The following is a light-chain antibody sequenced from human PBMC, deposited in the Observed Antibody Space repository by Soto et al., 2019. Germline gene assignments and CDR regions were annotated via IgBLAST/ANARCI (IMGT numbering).Light chain of an antibody. CDR3: SLQASGSNSVV. J-gene: IGLJ2*01. CDR2: EVN. Sequence: QSALTQPPSASGSPGQSVAISCTGSSSDIGAHKFVSWYQQHPGKAPKLMIYEVNKRPSGVPDRFSGSKSGNTASLTVSGLQGEDEADYYCSLQASGSNSVVFGGGTKLTVL. V-gene: IGLV2-8*01. CDR1: SSDIGAHKF.